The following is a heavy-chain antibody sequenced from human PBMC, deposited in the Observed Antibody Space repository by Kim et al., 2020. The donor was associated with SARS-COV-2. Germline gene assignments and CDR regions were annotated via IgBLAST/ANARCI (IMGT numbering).Heavy chain of an antibody. D-gene: IGHD6-13*01. V-gene: IGHV3-23*01. CDR3: VIYQQRRMDV. Sequence: GGSLRLSCAASGFTFSSYYMSWVRQAPGKGLEWVSTISNNGAGTYYADSVKGRFTISRDNSKDTLFLQMNSLRAEDTAVYYCVIYQQRRMDVWGQGTTVTVSS. CDR2: ISNNGAGT. CDR1: GFTFSSYY. J-gene: IGHJ6*02.